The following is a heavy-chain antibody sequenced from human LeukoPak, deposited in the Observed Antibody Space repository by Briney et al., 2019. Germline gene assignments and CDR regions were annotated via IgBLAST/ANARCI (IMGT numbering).Heavy chain of an antibody. V-gene: IGHV4-39*01. Sequence: PSETLSLTCTVSGGSINSTSDYWGWIRQPPGKGLEWIGAIYYSGNTYYNPSLKSRVTMSVDTSKSQFSLKLSSVTAADTAVYYCAGQSTVVGDSWGQGTLVTVSS. CDR2: IYYSGNT. D-gene: IGHD2-2*01. J-gene: IGHJ4*02. CDR1: GGSINSTSDY. CDR3: AGQSTVVGDS.